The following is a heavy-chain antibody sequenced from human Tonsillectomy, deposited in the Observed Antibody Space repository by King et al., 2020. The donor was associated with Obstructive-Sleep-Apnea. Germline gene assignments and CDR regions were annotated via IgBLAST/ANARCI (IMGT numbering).Heavy chain of an antibody. CDR3: ARDRIVVVVVAATRGYHYGMDV. J-gene: IGHJ6*02. Sequence: QLVQSGAEVKKPGSSVKVSCKASGGTFSNYAISWVRQAPGQGLEWMGGIIPFLNITNYAQNFQGRVTITADKSTSTAYMDLRSLRSEDTAIYYCARDRIVVVVVAATRGYHYGMDVWGQGTTVTVSS. CDR1: GGTFSNYA. D-gene: IGHD2-15*01. CDR2: IIPFLNIT. V-gene: IGHV1-69*10.